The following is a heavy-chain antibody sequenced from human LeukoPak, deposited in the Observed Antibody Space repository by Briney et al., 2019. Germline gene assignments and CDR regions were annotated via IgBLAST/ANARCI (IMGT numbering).Heavy chain of an antibody. J-gene: IGHJ5*02. D-gene: IGHD4-17*01. Sequence: PSETLSLTCTVSGYSITSGYDWGWIRQPPGKGLEWIGEINHSGSTNYNPSLKSRVTISVDTSKNQFSLKLSSVTAADTAVYYCARGRTYGDRNWFDPWGQGTLVTVSS. CDR3: ARGRTYGDRNWFDP. CDR1: GYSITSGYD. V-gene: IGHV4-38-2*02. CDR2: INHSGST.